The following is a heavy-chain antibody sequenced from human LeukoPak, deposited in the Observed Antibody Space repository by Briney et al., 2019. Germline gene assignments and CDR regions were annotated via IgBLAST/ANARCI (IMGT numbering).Heavy chain of an antibody. CDR1: GGSICSSSYY. D-gene: IGHD3-22*01. J-gene: IGHJ4*02. CDR3: ARYHDSSDY. V-gene: IGHV4-39*01. Sequence: SETLSLTXTVSGGSICSSSYYWGWISQPPGKGLEWIGSIYYSGRTYYNPSLKSRVTISVDTSKNQFSLNLRFVTAADAAVYYCARYHDSSDYWGQGTLVTVSS. CDR2: IYYSGRT.